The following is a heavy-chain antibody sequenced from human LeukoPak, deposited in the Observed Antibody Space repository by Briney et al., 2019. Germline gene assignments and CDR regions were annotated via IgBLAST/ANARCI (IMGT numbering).Heavy chain of an antibody. CDR2: IIPIFGIA. CDR3: ARVQDYGSGTALDY. CDR1: GGTFSSYA. V-gene: IGHV1-69*04. Sequence: SVKLSCKASGGTFSSYAISWVRQAPGQGLEWMGSIIPIFGIANYAQMFQGRVTITADKSTSTAYMELSSLRSEDTAVYYCARVQDYGSGTALDYWGQGTLVTVSS. J-gene: IGHJ4*02. D-gene: IGHD3-10*01.